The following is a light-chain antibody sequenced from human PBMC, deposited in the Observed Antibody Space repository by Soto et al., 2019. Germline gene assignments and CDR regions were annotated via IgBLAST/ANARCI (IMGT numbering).Light chain of an antibody. CDR1: QSVGSN. J-gene: IGKJ1*01. Sequence: EIVMTQSPATLSVSPGERATLSCRASQSVGSNLAWYQQKPGQAPRLLIYGASTRATGIPDRFSGSGSGTEFTLTISSLQSEDCAIYFCQQYNNWPPDRTFGQGTKVEIK. CDR2: GAS. CDR3: QQYNNWPPDRT. V-gene: IGKV3-15*01.